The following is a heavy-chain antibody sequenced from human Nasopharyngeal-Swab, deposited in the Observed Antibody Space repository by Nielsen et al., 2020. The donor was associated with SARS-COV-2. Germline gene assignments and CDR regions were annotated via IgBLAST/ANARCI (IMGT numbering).Heavy chain of an antibody. CDR2: INHSGST. D-gene: IGHD3-22*01. CDR1: GGSFSGYY. J-gene: IGHJ4*02. CDR3: ARGSYYYDSSGYLKAWGYFDY. V-gene: IGHV4-34*01. Sequence: SQTLSLTGAVYGGSFSGYYWSWIRQPPGKGLEWIGEINHSGSTNYNPSLKSRVTISVDTAKNQFSLKLSSVTAADTAVYYCARGSYYYDSSGYLKAWGYFDYWGQGTLVTVSS.